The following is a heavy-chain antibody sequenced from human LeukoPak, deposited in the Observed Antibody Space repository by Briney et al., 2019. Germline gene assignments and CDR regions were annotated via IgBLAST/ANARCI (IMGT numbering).Heavy chain of an antibody. CDR1: GFTFSSYA. V-gene: IGHV3-30-3*01. CDR2: ISYDGSNK. CDR3: ARDQGGPTTHYYYGMDV. D-gene: IGHD5-12*01. Sequence: GGSLRLSCAASGFTFSSYAMHWVRQAPGKGLEWVAVISYDGSNKYYADSVKGRFTISRGNSKNTLYLQMNSLRAEDTAVYYCARDQGGPTTHYYYGMDVWGQGTTVTVSS. J-gene: IGHJ6*02.